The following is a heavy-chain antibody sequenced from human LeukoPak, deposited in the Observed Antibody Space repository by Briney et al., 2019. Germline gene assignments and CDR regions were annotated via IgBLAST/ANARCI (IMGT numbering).Heavy chain of an antibody. D-gene: IGHD4-17*01. CDR1: GFTFDDYA. CDR3: AKDNGDYGMNWFDP. V-gene: IGHV3-43D*03. J-gene: IGHJ5*02. Sequence: GGSLRLSCAASGFTFDDYAMHWVRQAPGKGLEWVSLISWDGGSTYYADSVKGRFTISRDNSKNSLYLQMNSLRAEDTALYYCAKDNGDYGMNWFDPWGQGTLVTVSS. CDR2: ISWDGGST.